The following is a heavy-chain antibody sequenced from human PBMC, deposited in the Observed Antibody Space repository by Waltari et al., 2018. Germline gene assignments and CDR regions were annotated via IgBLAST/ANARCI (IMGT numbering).Heavy chain of an antibody. J-gene: IGHJ4*02. CDR2: ISYDGYNK. CDR3: ARDRWLQSRGYFDY. Sequence: QVQLVETGGGVVEPGRSLRLTCAAPGFIFRDHGMHWVRQAPGKGLEWVASISYDGYNKYYGDSVKGRFTISRDNSAKTLHLQMSSLTTEDTAVYYCARDRWLQSRGYFDYWGQETQVTVSS. V-gene: IGHV3-30*03. CDR1: GFIFRDHG. D-gene: IGHD3-9*01.